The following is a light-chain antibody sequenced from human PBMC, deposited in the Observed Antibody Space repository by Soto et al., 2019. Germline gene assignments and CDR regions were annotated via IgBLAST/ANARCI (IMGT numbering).Light chain of an antibody. CDR3: GADHGSGSNFVVV. J-gene: IGLJ2*01. CDR2: VGTGGIVG. Sequence: QSVLTQPPSASASLGASVPLTCTLSSGYSTNKGDWYQQRPGKGPRFVMRVGTGGIVGSKGDGIPDRFSVLGSGLNRYLTIKNIQEEDESDYHCGADHGSGSNFVVVFGGGTKVTVL. V-gene: IGLV9-49*01. CDR1: SGYSTNK.